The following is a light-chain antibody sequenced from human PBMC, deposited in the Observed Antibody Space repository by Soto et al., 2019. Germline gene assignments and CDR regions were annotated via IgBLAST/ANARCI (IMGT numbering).Light chain of an antibody. V-gene: IGLV2-11*01. CDR1: SSDVGFYNY. Sequence: QSALTQPRSVSGSPGQSVTISCTGTSSDVGFYNYVSWHQHHPGIAPKVMIYDVSKRPSGVPDRFSGSKSGTASSLTISGRHAGDEADCYRCSSPGKYTLFGRSTKLTVL. CDR3: CSSPGKYTL. J-gene: IGLJ2*01. CDR2: DVS.